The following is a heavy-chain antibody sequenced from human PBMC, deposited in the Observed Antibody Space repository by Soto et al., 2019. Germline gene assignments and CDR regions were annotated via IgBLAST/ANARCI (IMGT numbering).Heavy chain of an antibody. J-gene: IGHJ5*02. CDR3: ARDPQVAAAGSPTDWFDP. V-gene: IGHV1-18*01. D-gene: IGHD6-13*01. CDR1: GYTFTSYG. CDR2: ISAYNGNT. Sequence: GASVKASCKASGYTFTSYGISWVRQAPGQGLEWMGWISAYNGNTNYAQKLQGRVTMTTDTSTSTAYMELRSLRSDDTAVYYCARDPQVAAAGSPTDWFDPWGQGTLVTVSS.